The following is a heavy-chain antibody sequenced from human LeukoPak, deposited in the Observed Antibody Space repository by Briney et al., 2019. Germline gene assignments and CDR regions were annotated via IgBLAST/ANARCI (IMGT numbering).Heavy chain of an antibody. CDR3: ARGSMVRGVTIDYYGMDV. D-gene: IGHD3-10*01. CDR2: ISNDGSNK. CDR1: GFTFSTYG. Sequence: PGGSLRLSCAASGFTFSTYGMHWVRQAPGKGLEGVAVISNDGSNKLYTDSVKGRFTISRDNAKNTLYLQMNSLRAEDTAVYYCARGSMVRGVTIDYYGMDVWGKGTTVTVSS. V-gene: IGHV3-30*03. J-gene: IGHJ6*04.